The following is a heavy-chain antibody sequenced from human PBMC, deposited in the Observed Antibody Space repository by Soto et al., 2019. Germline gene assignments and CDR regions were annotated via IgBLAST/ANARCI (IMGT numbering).Heavy chain of an antibody. V-gene: IGHV4-59*01. CDR3: AREYYSSRGYYFDY. J-gene: IGHJ4*01. CDR2: IYYTGTT. Sequence: SETLSLTCTVSRGSISSYYWSWIRQPPGKGLEWIGYIYYTGTTNYNPSLKSRVTISVDMSKNQVSLKLTSVTAADTAVYYCAREYYSSRGYYFDYWGQESRVTVP. CDR1: RGSISSYY. D-gene: IGHD3-10*01.